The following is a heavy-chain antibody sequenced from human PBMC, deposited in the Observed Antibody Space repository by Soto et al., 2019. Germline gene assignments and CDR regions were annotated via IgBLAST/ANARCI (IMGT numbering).Heavy chain of an antibody. CDR1: GGSISSGGYY. CDR2: IYYSGST. Sequence: QVQLQESGPGLVKPSQTLSLTCTVSGGSISSGGYYWSWIRQHPGKGLEWIGYIYYSGSTYYNPPLTSGVTLVVGPSKNLFSRMLSCVTAADTAVYYCARGRSSTSPSPIGYWGQGTLVTVSS. D-gene: IGHD2-2*01. J-gene: IGHJ4*02. V-gene: IGHV4-31*03. CDR3: ARGRSSTSPSPIGY.